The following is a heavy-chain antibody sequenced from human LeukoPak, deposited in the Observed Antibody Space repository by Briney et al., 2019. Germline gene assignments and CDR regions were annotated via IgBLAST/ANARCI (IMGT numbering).Heavy chain of an antibody. CDR2: VSYDGTET. V-gene: IGHV3-30*18. D-gene: IGHD3-3*01. J-gene: IGHJ4*02. CDR3: AKEGWHDFWSGLLPSPNFDY. CDR1: GFIFSRYG. Sequence: GRSLRLSCAASGFIFSRYGIHWVRQAPGKGLEWVAVVSYDGTETKYADSVKGRLNLSRDNSKNTVYLQMNSLTFEDTAVYYCAKEGWHDFWSGLLPSPNFDYWGQGTLVTVSS.